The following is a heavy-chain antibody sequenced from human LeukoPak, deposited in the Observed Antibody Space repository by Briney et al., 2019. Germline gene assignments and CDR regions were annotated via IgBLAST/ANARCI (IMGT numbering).Heavy chain of an antibody. CDR1: GYTFTGYY. V-gene: IGHV1-2*04. Sequence: GASVKVSCKASGYTFTGYYMHWVRQAPGQGLEWMGWINPNSGGTNYAQKFQGWVTMTRDTSISTAYMELSRLRSDDTAVYYCARGLLLSSGWSSLDYWGQGTLVTVSS. CDR2: INPNSGGT. J-gene: IGHJ4*02. CDR3: ARGLLLSSGWSSLDY. D-gene: IGHD6-19*01.